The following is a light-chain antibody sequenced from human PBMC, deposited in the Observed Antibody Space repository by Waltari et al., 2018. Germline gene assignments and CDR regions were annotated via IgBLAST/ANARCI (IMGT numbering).Light chain of an antibody. J-gene: IGKJ1*01. V-gene: IGKV2-30*02. CDR2: QVS. Sequence: DVVMTQSPLSLPITPGQPASISCRSSQSLVHSDGKTYLSWYQQKPGQPPRRLIYQVSNRDSGVPDRFSGSGAGTDFTLKISRVEAEDVGVYYCIQGTPLPWTFGQGTKVEIK. CDR1: QSLVHSDGKTY. CDR3: IQGTPLPWT.